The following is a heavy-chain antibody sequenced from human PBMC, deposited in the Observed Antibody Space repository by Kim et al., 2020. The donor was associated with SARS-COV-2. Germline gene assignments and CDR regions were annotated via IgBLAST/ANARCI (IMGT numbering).Heavy chain of an antibody. CDR2: IYYNGNT. V-gene: IGHV4-59*01. Sequence: SETLSLTCTLSGGSTTGVYWTWIRQAPGKGLEWIGYIYYNGNTKYNLSLKSRVSISLDTAQNQFSLKVTSVTAADTAVYYCARGAVAAPIRLDHWGHGA. CDR3: ARGAVAAPIRLDH. J-gene: IGHJ4*01. D-gene: IGHD6-19*01. CDR1: GGSTTGVY.